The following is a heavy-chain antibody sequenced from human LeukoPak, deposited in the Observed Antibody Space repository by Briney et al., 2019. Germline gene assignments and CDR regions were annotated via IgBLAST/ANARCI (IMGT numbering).Heavy chain of an antibody. CDR1: GGSISSGSYY. J-gene: IGHJ4*02. CDR3: AGYSSSWYYFDY. Sequence: PSQTLSLTCTVSGGSISSGSYYWSWIRQPAGKGLEWIGRIYTSGSTNYNPSLKSRVTISVDTSKNQFSLKLSSVTAADTAVYYCAGYSSSWYYFDYWGQGTLVTVSS. D-gene: IGHD6-13*01. CDR2: IYTSGST. V-gene: IGHV4-61*02.